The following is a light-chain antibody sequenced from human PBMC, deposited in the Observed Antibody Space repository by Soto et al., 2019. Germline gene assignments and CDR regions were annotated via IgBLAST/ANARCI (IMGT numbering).Light chain of an antibody. CDR2: AAA. Sequence: EIVMTQSPATLSVSPGERATLSCRASQSVSTNLAWYQQKPGQAPRLLIFAAAARATGIPDRFSGSGSGTGFTLTISSLQSEDFAVCYCQQYNNWPPGTFGQGTKVDIK. J-gene: IGKJ1*01. CDR1: QSVSTN. CDR3: QQYNNWPPGT. V-gene: IGKV3-15*01.